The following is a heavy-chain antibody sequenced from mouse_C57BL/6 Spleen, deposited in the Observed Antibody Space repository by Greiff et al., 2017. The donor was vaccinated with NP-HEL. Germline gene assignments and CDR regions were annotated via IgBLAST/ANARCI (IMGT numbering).Heavy chain of an antibody. CDR1: GFTFSDYY. V-gene: IGHV5-16*01. CDR3: ARVRYSHAMDD. D-gene: IGHD2-14*01. Sequence: EVQLVESEGGLVQPGSSMKLSCTASGFTFSDYYMAWVRQVPEKGLEWVANINYDGSSTYYLDSLKSRFIISRDNAKNILYLQMSSLKSEDTATYYCARVRYSHAMDDWGQGTSVTVSS. CDR2: INYDGSST. J-gene: IGHJ4*01.